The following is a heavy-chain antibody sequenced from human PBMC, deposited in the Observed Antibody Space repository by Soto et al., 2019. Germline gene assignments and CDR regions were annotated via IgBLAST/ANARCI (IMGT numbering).Heavy chain of an antibody. CDR3: ASSNSNYALFDY. Sequence: SETLSLTCTVSGGSISSYYWSWIRQPPGKGLEWIGYIYYNGGTNYNPSLKSRVTMSVDTSKTQFSLKLSSVTAADTAVYYCASSNSNYALFDYWGQGTLVTVSS. J-gene: IGHJ4*02. CDR2: IYYNGGT. V-gene: IGHV4-59*08. CDR1: GGSISSYY. D-gene: IGHD4-4*01.